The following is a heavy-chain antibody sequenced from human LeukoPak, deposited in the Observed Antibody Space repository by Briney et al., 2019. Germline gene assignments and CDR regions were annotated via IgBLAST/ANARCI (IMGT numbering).Heavy chain of an antibody. J-gene: IGHJ4*02. Sequence: GESLKISRKGSGYSFTSYWIGWVRQMPGKGLEWIGIIYPGDSDTRSSPSFQGKVPISADKSISTAYLQWSSLKASDTAMYYCARRACSSTSCHFDYWGQGTLVTVSS. CDR2: IYPGDSDT. CDR3: ARRACSSTSCHFDY. V-gene: IGHV5-51*01. CDR1: GYSFTSYW. D-gene: IGHD2-2*01.